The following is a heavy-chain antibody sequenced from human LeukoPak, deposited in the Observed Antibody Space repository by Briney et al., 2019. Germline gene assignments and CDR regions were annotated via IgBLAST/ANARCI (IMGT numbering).Heavy chain of an antibody. CDR3: AKDRDKYYDFWSGNFDY. Sequence: GGSLRLSCVVSGFTFSTYWMHWVRQGPGKGLVWVSRIDSGGSNTLYADSVKGRFTISRDNSKNTLYLQMNSLRAEDTAVYYCAKDRDKYYDFWSGNFDYWGQGTLVTVSS. J-gene: IGHJ4*02. CDR1: GFTFSTYW. D-gene: IGHD3-3*01. CDR2: IDSGGSNT. V-gene: IGHV3-74*01.